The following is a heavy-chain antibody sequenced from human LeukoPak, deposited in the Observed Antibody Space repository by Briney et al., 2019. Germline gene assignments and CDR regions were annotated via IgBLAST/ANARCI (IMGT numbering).Heavy chain of an antibody. V-gene: IGHV4-4*02. CDR2: IYHSGST. Sequence: GSLRLSCAASGFTFGSYAMNWVRQPPGKGLEWIGEIYHSGSTNYNPSLKSRVTISVDKSKNQFSLKLSSVTAADTAVYYCARDLGYCSSTSCRDGIDYWGQGTLVTVSS. D-gene: IGHD2-2*01. CDR1: GFTFGSYAM. CDR3: ARDLGYCSSTSCRDGIDY. J-gene: IGHJ4*02.